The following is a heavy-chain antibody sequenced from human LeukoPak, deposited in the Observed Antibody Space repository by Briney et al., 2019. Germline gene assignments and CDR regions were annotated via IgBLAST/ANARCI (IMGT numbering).Heavy chain of an antibody. Sequence: GGSLRLSCAASGFTFSSYGMHWVRQAPGKGLKWVAFIRYDGSNKYYADSVKGRFTISRDNSKNTLYLQMNSLRAEDTAVYYCAKDGDILTGYYIGDYWGQGTLVTVSS. J-gene: IGHJ4*02. V-gene: IGHV3-30*02. CDR1: GFTFSSYG. CDR3: AKDGDILTGYYIGDY. CDR2: IRYDGSNK. D-gene: IGHD3-9*01.